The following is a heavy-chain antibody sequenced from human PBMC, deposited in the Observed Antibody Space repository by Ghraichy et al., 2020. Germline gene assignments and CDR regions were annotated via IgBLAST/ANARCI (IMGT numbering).Heavy chain of an antibody. CDR1: GFTFSSYY. V-gene: IGHV3-21*01. D-gene: IGHD1-7*01. Sequence: GGSLRLSCAASGFTFSSYYMNWVRQAPGKGLEWVSSISSSSSYISYADSLKGRFTISRDNAKNSLYLQMNSLRAEDTAVYYCVRADGTVNYDGLNWFDPWDQGTLVAVS. CDR2: ISSSSSYI. CDR3: VRADGTVNYDGLNWFDP. J-gene: IGHJ5*02.